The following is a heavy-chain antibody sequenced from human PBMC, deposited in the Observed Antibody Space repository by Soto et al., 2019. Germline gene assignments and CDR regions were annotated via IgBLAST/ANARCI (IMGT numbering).Heavy chain of an antibody. CDR1: GFTFSSYG. D-gene: IGHD3-22*01. Sequence: VGSLRLSCAASGFTFSSYGMHWVRQAPGKGLEWVAVISYDGSNKYYADSVKGRFTISRDNSKNTLYLQMNSLRAEDTAVYYCAKDRYYDSSGYPLSYYYYGMDVWGQGTTVTVSS. CDR3: AKDRYYDSSGYPLSYYYYGMDV. CDR2: ISYDGSNK. V-gene: IGHV3-30*18. J-gene: IGHJ6*02.